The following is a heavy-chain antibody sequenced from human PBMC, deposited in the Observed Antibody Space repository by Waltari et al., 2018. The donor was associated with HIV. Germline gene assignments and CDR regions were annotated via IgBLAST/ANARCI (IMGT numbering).Heavy chain of an antibody. D-gene: IGHD3-3*01. CDR3: VRANYDFRYYFRY. V-gene: IGHV3-53*02. CDR1: GFTVSSSY. Sequence: EVQVVETGGGLIQPGGSLRLSCAASGFTVSSSYMSWVRQAPGKGLEWVSIINNDGTTYYTDSVKGRFTISRDNSKNTLYLQMNSLRAEDTALYYCVRANYDFRYYFRYWGQGTLLTVSS. J-gene: IGHJ4*02. CDR2: INNDGTT.